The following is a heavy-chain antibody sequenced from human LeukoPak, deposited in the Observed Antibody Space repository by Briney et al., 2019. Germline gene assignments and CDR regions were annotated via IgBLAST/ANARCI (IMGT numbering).Heavy chain of an antibody. CDR2: ISSSSLYT. CDR3: ARDLRTSSSSQIGY. CDR1: GFTFSDYY. Sequence: PGGSLTLSCAASGFTFSDYYMSWIRQAPGKGLEWVSFISSSSLYTNYADSVKGRFTISRDNAENSMYLQMNSLRDEDTAVYYCARDLRTSSSSQIGYWGQGTLVTVSS. V-gene: IGHV3-11*06. D-gene: IGHD2-2*01. J-gene: IGHJ4*02.